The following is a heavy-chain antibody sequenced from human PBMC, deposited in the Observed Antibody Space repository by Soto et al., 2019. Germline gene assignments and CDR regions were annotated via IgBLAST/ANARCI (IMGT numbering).Heavy chain of an antibody. J-gene: IGHJ5*02. D-gene: IGHD6-6*01. CDR3: ARDPEYSSSSSWFDP. CDR2: IYHSGST. CDR1: GYSISSGYY. V-gene: IGHV4-38-2*02. Sequence: SETLSLTCAVSGYSISSGYYWGWVRQPPGKGLEWIGSIYHSGSTYYNPSLKSRVTISVDTSKNQFSLKLSSVTAADTAVYYCARDPEYSSSSSWFDPWGQGTLVTVSS.